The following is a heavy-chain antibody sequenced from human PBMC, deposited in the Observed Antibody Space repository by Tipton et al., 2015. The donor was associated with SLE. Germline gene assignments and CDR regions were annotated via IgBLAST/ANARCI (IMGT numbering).Heavy chain of an antibody. CDR3: ARYDYGDPLGAFDI. D-gene: IGHD4-17*01. CDR1: GFTVSSNY. CDR2: IYYSGST. J-gene: IGHJ3*02. V-gene: IGHV4-59*08. Sequence: LRLSCAASGFTVSSNYMGWIRQPPGKGLEWIGYIYYSGSTNYNPSLKSRVTISVDTPKNQFSLKLSSVTAADTAVYYCARYDYGDPLGAFDIWGQGTMVTVSS.